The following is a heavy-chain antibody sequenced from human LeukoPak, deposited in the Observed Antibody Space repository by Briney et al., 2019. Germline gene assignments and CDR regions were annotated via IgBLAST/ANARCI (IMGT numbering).Heavy chain of an antibody. D-gene: IGHD6-19*01. CDR2: MYYSGST. CDR3: AREVKGWPQFDALDI. Sequence: SETLSLTCTVSGGSISSSSYYWGWIRQPPGKGLEWIGSMYYSGSTYYNPSLKSRVTISVDTSKNQFSLKLSSVTAADTAVYYCAREVKGWPQFDALDIWGQGTMVTVSS. CDR1: GGSISSSSYY. J-gene: IGHJ3*02. V-gene: IGHV4-39*07.